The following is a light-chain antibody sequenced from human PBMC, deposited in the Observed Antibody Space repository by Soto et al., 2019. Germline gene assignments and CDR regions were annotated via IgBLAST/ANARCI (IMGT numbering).Light chain of an antibody. CDR1: SGHSSYP. J-gene: IGLJ2*01. Sequence: QTVVTQSPSASASLGASVKLTCTLSSGHSSYPIAWHQQQPEKGPRYLMKLSSDGSHIKGDGIPDRFSGSSSGAERYLTISSLQSEDEADYYCQAWDTGIVVFGGGTKLTVL. V-gene: IGLV4-69*01. CDR3: QAWDTGIVV. CDR2: LSSDGSH.